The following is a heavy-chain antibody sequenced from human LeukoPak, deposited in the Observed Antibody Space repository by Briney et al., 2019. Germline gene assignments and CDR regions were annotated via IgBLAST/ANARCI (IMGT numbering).Heavy chain of an antibody. CDR1: GSTFSSYG. D-gene: IGHD5-18*01. CDR2: ISYDGSNK. V-gene: IGHV3-30*18. CDR3: AKDRIQLWPNWFDP. Sequence: GRSLRLSCAASGSTFSSYGMHWVRQAPGKGLEWVAVISYDGSNKYYADSVKGRFTISRDNSKNTLYLQMNSLRAEDTAVYYCAKDRIQLWPNWFDPWGQGTLVTVSS. J-gene: IGHJ5*02.